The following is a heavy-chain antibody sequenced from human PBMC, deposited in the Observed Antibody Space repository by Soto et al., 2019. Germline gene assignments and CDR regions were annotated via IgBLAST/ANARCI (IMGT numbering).Heavy chain of an antibody. D-gene: IGHD3-10*01. J-gene: IGHJ4*02. Sequence: GGSLRLSCAASGFTFSSYAMSWVRQAPGKGLEWVSAISGSGGSTYYADSVKGRFTISRDNSKNTLYLQMNSLRAEDTAVYYCAKDSNVIRLRLLWFGELGIDYWGQGTLVTVSS. CDR1: GFTFSSYA. CDR3: AKDSNVIRLRLLWFGELGIDY. CDR2: ISGSGGST. V-gene: IGHV3-23*01.